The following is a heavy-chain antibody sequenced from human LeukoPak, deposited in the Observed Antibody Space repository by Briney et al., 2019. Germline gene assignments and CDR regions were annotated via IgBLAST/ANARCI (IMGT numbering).Heavy chain of an antibody. V-gene: IGHV4-39*07. J-gene: IGHJ3*02. CDR3: ARSYSSSWYSSFDI. Sequence: SETLSLTCTVSGGSISSSSYYWGWIRQPPGKGLEWIGSIYYSGSTNYNPSLKSRVTILIDTPKNQFSLRLSSVTAADTAVYYCARSYSSSWYSSFDIWGHGTVVTVSS. CDR2: IYYSGST. D-gene: IGHD6-13*01. CDR1: GGSISSSSYY.